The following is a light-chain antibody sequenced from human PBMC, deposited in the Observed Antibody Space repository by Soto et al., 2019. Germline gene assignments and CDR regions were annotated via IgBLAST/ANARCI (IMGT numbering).Light chain of an antibody. Sequence: DIPVTQSPSFLSASVGDRVTITCRASQGISSYVAWYQQKPGKVPKLLIYGSSTLQSGVPSRFSGSGSGTEFTLTISNLQTEDFATYYCQQLWAFGQGTKVEIK. CDR2: GSS. V-gene: IGKV1-9*01. J-gene: IGKJ1*01. CDR3: QQLWA. CDR1: QGISSY.